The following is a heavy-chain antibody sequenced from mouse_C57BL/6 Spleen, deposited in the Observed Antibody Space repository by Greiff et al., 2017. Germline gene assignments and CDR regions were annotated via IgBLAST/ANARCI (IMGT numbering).Heavy chain of an antibody. J-gene: IGHJ2*01. D-gene: IGHD1-1*01. CDR1: GYTFTSYW. CDR3: ARDTTVVGNYFDY. V-gene: IGHV1-64*01. CDR2: IHPNSGST. Sequence: VQLQQPGAELVKPGASVKLSCKASGYTFTSYWMHWVKQRPGQGLEWIGMIHPNSGSTNYNEKFKSKATLTVDKSSSTAYMQLSSLTSEDSAVYYCARDTTVVGNYFDYWGQGTTLTVSS.